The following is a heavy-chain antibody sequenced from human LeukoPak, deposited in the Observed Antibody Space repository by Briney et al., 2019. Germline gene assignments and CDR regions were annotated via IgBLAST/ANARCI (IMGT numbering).Heavy chain of an antibody. CDR2: INPNSGGT. CDR3: ARDGAWGSYRFDY. D-gene: IGHD3-16*02. Sequence: ASVKVSCKASGYTFTGYYMHWVRQAPGQGLEWMGWINPNSGGTNYAQKFQGRVTMTRDTSISTAYMELSRLRSDDTAVYYCARDGAWGSYRFDYWGQGTLVTVSS. J-gene: IGHJ4*02. CDR1: GYTFTGYY. V-gene: IGHV1-2*02.